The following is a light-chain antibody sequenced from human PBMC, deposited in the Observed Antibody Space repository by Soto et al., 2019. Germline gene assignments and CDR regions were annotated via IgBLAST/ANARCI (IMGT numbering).Light chain of an antibody. J-gene: IGLJ2*01. CDR1: SVGSKS. CDR2: DDS. Sequence: SYELTQPPSVSVAPGQTARVTCGGNSVGSKSVHWYQQRPGQAPDLVVYDDSDRPSGIPARFSGSKSGNTATLTISRVDAGDEADYYCQVWDSSSDQVTFGGGTKLTVL. CDR3: QVWDSSSDQVT. V-gene: IGLV3-21*02.